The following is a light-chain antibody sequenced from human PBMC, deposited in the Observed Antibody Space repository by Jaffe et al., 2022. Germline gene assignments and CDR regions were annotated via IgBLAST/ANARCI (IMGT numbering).Light chain of an antibody. V-gene: IGLV1-51*02. CDR2: ENN. J-gene: IGLJ2*01. Sequence: QSVLTQPPSVSAAPGQKVTISCSGSSSNIGKNFVSWYQKFPGTAPKFLLYENNKRPSGIPDRFSGSKSGTSATLDITGLQTEDEADYYCATWDISLSAVVFGAGTKLTVL. CDR3: ATWDISLSAVV. CDR1: SSNIGKNF.